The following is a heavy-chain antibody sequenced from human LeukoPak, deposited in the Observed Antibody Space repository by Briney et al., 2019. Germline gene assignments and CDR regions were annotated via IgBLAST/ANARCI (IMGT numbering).Heavy chain of an antibody. J-gene: IGHJ5*02. Sequence: SETLSLTCAVSGGSISSSNWWSWVRQPPGKGLEWIGEIYHSGSTNYNPSLKSRVTISVDKSKNQFSLKLSSVTAADTAVYYCARETLGIVGATPNWFDPWGQGTLVTVSS. V-gene: IGHV4-4*02. D-gene: IGHD1-26*01. CDR2: IYHSGST. CDR3: ARETLGIVGATPNWFDP. CDR1: GGSISSSNW.